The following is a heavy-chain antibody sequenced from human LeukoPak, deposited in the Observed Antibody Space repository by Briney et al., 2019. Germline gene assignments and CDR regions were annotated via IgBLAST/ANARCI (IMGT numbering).Heavy chain of an antibody. D-gene: IGHD1-14*01. Sequence: GGSLRLSCVASGFAFGSNYMSWVRQAPGKGLEWVSLIYSGGAIRYADSVKGRFTISRDSSKNTLFLQVNDLTVEDTARYYCARRPGNWGQGILVTVSS. CDR2: IYSGGAI. J-gene: IGHJ4*02. V-gene: IGHV3-53*01. CDR3: ARRPGN. CDR1: GFAFGSNY.